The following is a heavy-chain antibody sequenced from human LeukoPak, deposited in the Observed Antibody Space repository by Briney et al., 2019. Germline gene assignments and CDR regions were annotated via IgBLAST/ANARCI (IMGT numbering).Heavy chain of an antibody. V-gene: IGHV4-30-4*01. Sequence: SETLSLTCTVSGGSISSGDYYWSWIRQPPGKGLERIGYIYYSGSTYYNPSLKSRVTISVDTSKNQFSLKLSSVTAADTAVYYCARSGAIAVAGLLFDYWGQGTLVTVSS. D-gene: IGHD6-19*01. J-gene: IGHJ4*02. CDR2: IYYSGST. CDR1: GGSISSGDYY. CDR3: ARSGAIAVAGLLFDY.